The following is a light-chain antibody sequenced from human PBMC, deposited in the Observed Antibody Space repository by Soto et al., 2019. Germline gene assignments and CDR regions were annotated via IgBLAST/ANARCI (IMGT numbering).Light chain of an antibody. Sequence: DIQMTQSPSSLSASVGVRVTITCQASHDIINYLNWFHQKPGEAPKLLIFDAFKLETGVPSRFSRTGSGTDFTLTISSLQPEDIATYYCQQYDNLPVTFGGGTKVEIK. CDR3: QQYDNLPVT. CDR1: HDIINY. J-gene: IGKJ4*01. CDR2: DAF. V-gene: IGKV1-33*01.